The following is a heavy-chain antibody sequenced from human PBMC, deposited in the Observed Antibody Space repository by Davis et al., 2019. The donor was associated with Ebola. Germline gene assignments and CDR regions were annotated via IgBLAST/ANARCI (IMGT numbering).Heavy chain of an antibody. J-gene: IGHJ5*02. CDR2: ISAYNGNT. V-gene: IGHV1-18*01. D-gene: IGHD3-10*01. Sequence: ASVKVSCKASRYTFTRYGISRVRHAPGPGLEWMGWISAYNGNTNYAQKLQGRVTMTTDTSTSTAYMELRSLRSDDTAVYYCATDIRSGWFDPWGQGTLVTVSS. CDR3: ATDIRSGWFDP. CDR1: RYTFTRYG.